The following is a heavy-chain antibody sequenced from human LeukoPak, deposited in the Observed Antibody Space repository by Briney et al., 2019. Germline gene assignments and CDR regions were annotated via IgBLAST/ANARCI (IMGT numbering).Heavy chain of an antibody. CDR3: ARGLGYCSSTSCLDGDNWFDP. V-gene: IGHV1-2*02. Sequence: ASVKVSCKASGYTFTGYYMHWVRQAPGQGLEWMGWINPNSGGTNYAQKFQGRVTMTRDTSISIAYMELSRLRSDDTAVYYCARGLGYCSSTSCLDGDNWFDPWGQGTLVTVSS. CDR2: INPNSGGT. J-gene: IGHJ5*02. CDR1: GYTFTGYY. D-gene: IGHD2-2*01.